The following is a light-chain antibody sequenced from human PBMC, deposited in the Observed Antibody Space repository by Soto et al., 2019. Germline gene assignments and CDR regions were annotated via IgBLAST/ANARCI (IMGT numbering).Light chain of an antibody. CDR2: GAS. V-gene: IGKV3D-20*02. J-gene: IGKJ5*01. CDR1: QSVGSSY. Sequence: EIVLTQSPGTLSLSPGERATLSCRASQSVGSSYLAWYQQKPGQAPRLLIYGASSRATGIPDRFSGSGSGTDFTLTISRLEPEDFAVYYCQQRSNWPPITFGQGTRLEIK. CDR3: QQRSNWPPIT.